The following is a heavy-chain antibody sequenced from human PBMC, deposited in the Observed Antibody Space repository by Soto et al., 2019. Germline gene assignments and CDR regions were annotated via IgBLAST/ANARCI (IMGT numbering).Heavy chain of an antibody. CDR1: GDTFTNFG. CDR3: ARVVRGVVIWFDP. CDR2: IATYNSNR. V-gene: IGHV1-18*01. J-gene: IGHJ5*02. D-gene: IGHD3-10*01. Sequence: HLVQSGPEVKKPGASITVSCKTSGDTFTNFGLSWVRQAPGQGLEWMGWIATYNSNRHYAQKFQGRPILTTDPSTCTAYTELKNLGYDDTAVYYCARVVRGVVIWFDPWGQGTLLTVSS.